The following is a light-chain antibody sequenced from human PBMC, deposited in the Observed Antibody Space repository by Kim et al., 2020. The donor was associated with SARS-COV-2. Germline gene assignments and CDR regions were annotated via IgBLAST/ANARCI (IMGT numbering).Light chain of an antibody. Sequence: GQTITISCTGTSSDVGSYNLVSWYQQHPGKAPKLMIYEGSKRPSGVSNRFSGSKSGNTASLTISGLQAEDEADYYCCSYAGSSTWVFGGGTKLTVL. CDR2: EGS. CDR3: CSYAGSSTWV. J-gene: IGLJ3*02. CDR1: SSDVGSYNL. V-gene: IGLV2-23*01.